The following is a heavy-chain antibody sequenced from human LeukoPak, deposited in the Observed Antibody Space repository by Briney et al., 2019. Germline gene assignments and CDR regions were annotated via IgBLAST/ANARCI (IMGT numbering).Heavy chain of an antibody. J-gene: IGHJ4*02. CDR2: ISSSSSYT. Sequence: RGSLRLSCAASGFTFSDYYMSWIRQAPGKGLEWVSYISSSSSYTNYADSVKGRFTISRDNAKNSLYLQMNSLRAEDTAVYYCASGPYGSGSSYSLDYWGQGTLVTVSS. D-gene: IGHD3-10*01. CDR3: ASGPYGSGSSYSLDY. CDR1: GFTFSDYY. V-gene: IGHV3-11*06.